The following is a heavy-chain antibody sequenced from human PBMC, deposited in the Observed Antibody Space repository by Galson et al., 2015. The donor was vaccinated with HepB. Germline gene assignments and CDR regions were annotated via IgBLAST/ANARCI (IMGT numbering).Heavy chain of an antibody. CDR1: GDSVSSNSAA. CDR2: TYYRSKWYN. J-gene: IGHJ6*02. V-gene: IGHV6-1*01. Sequence: CAISGDSVSSNSAAWNWIRQSPSRGLEWLGRTYYRSKWYNDYAVSVKSRITINPDTSKNQFSLQLNSVTPEDTAVYYCARLHIAAAGTDYYYGMDVWGQGTTVTVSS. D-gene: IGHD6-13*01. CDR3: ARLHIAAAGTDYYYGMDV.